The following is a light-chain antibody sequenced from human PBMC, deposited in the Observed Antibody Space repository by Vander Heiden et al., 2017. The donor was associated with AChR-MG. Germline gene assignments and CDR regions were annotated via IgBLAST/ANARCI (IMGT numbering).Light chain of an antibody. CDR1: QGIGNY. J-gene: IGKJ4*01. CDR3: QQANSFTLT. V-gene: IGKV1D-12*01. Sequence: DIQMTQSPYSVSASVGDRVTITCRASQGIGNYLAWYQQTPGKAPKLLIYAASSLQSGVPSRFSGSGSGTDFSLTIDNLQPEDFGTYYCQQANSFTLTFGGGTKVEIK. CDR2: AAS.